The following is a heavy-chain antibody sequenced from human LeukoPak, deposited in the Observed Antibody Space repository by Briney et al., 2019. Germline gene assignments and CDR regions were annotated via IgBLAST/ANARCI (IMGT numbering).Heavy chain of an antibody. CDR1: GGSFSGYY. Sequence: PSETLSLTCAVYGGSFSGYYWSWIRQPPGKGLEWIGEINHSGSTNYNPSLKSRVTISVDTSKNQFSLKLSSVTAADTAVYYCARGRGVAATLYGGYYFDYWGQGTLVTVSS. V-gene: IGHV4-34*01. J-gene: IGHJ4*02. D-gene: IGHD2-15*01. CDR3: ARGRGVAATLYGGYYFDY. CDR2: INHSGST.